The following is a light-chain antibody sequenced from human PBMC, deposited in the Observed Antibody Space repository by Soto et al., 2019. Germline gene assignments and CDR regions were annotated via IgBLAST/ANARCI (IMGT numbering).Light chain of an antibody. CDR3: QQYRSSLWT. CDR1: QSVSSSY. Sequence: EIVLTQSPGTLSLSPGERATLSCRASQSVSSSYLAWYQQKPGQAPRLLIYGASSRATGIPDRFSGSGSGTNLTLTISRLGPEDFAVYYCQQYRSSLWTFGQGTKVEIK. J-gene: IGKJ1*01. V-gene: IGKV3-20*01. CDR2: GAS.